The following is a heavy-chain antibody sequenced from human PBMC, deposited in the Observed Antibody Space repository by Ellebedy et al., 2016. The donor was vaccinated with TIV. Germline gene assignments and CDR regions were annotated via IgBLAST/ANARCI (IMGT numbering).Heavy chain of an antibody. CDR3: ARHLTGSGSYWAHFDY. Sequence: PGGSLRLSCAASGFTFSSYAMNWVRQAPGKGLEWVSSINDISSHIYYADSLRGRFTIPRDNAKTSLFLQMENLGADDTAVYYCARHLTGSGSYWAHFDYWGQGTLVTVSS. J-gene: IGHJ4*02. D-gene: IGHD1-26*01. CDR2: INDISSHI. V-gene: IGHV3-21*01. CDR1: GFTFSSYA.